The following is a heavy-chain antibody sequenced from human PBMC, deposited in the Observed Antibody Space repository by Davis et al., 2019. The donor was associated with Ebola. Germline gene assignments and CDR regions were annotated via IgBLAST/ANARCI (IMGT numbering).Heavy chain of an antibody. CDR1: GFTFSDYY. V-gene: IGHV3-11*06. Sequence: PGGSLRLSCAASGFTFSDYYMSWIRQAPGKGLEWVSYISSSSSYTNYADSVKGRFTISRDNAKNSLYLQMNSLRAEDTAVYYCAREETYCSGGSCQGHYYGMDVWGQGTTVTVSS. CDR2: ISSSSSYT. CDR3: AREETYCSGGSCQGHYYGMDV. J-gene: IGHJ6*02. D-gene: IGHD2-15*01.